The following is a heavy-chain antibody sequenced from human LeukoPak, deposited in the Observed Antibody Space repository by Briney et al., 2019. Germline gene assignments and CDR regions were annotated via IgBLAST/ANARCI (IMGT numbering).Heavy chain of an antibody. CDR1: GFTFSSYE. V-gene: IGHV3-48*03. D-gene: IGHD1-26*01. Sequence: PGGSLRLSCAASGFTFSSYEMNWVRQAPGEGLEWFSYISSSGSTIYYADYVNVRFTSSRENAKNSLYLQMSSLRAEDTAVYYCATDRVGATTHWFDPWGQGTLVTVSS. J-gene: IGHJ5*02. CDR3: ATDRVGATTHWFDP. CDR2: ISSSGSTI.